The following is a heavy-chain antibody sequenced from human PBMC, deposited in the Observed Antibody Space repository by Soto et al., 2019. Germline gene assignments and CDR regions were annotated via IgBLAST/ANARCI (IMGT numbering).Heavy chain of an antibody. D-gene: IGHD1-1*01. CDR3: ARIQLDTIMALDY. J-gene: IGHJ4*02. V-gene: IGHV3-33*01. Sequence: QVQLVESGGGVVQPGGSLRLSCAASGFTFDAYGFHCVRQAPGKGMEWEAVVWSNGNLKYYADSVMGRFTISRDSSKSALNLQMNSLRADETAIYYCARIQLDTIMALDYWGQGTLVTVSS. CDR2: VWSNGNLK. CDR1: GFTFDAYG.